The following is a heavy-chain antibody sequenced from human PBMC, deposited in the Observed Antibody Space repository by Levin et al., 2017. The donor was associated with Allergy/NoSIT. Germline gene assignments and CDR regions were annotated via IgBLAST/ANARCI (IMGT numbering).Heavy chain of an antibody. CDR3: ARGRNSYDKFTGDY. V-gene: IGHV3-7*01. CDR1: GFTFSSYW. J-gene: IGHJ4*02. D-gene: IGHD3-9*01. Sequence: GESLKISCAASGFTFSSYWMSWVRQAPGKGLEWVANIKQDGSEKYYVDSVKGRFTISRDNAKNSLYLQMNSLRAEDTAVYYCARGRNSYDKFTGDYWGQGTLVTVSS. CDR2: IKQDGSEK.